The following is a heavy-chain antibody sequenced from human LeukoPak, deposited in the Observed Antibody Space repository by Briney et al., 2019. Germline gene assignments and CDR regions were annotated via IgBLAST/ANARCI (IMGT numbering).Heavy chain of an antibody. D-gene: IGHD3/OR15-3a*01. V-gene: IGHV3-30*04. CDR3: AREDSPNAFDI. CDR1: GFIFSNYT. CDR2: ISYDGSNK. Sequence: GGSLRLSCAASGFIFSNYTMTWVRQAPGKGLEWVAVISYDGSNKYYADSVKGRFTISRDNSKNTLYLQMNSLRAEDTAVYYCAREDSPNAFDIWGQGTMVTVSS. J-gene: IGHJ3*02.